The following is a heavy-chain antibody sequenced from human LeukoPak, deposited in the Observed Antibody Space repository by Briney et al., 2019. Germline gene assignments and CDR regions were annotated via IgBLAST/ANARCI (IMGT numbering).Heavy chain of an antibody. CDR3: TKVSGGGLYYDGMDV. D-gene: IGHD1-14*01. V-gene: IGHV3-53*01. CDR1: GFTVSRNS. CDR2: IYSGGST. Sequence: PGGSLRLSCAASGFTVSRNSMSWVRQAPGKGLEWVSVIYSGGSTSYADSVKGRFTISRDSSKNTLYLQMNSLRAEDTAVYYCTKVSGGGLYYDGMDVWGQGTTVTVSS. J-gene: IGHJ6*02.